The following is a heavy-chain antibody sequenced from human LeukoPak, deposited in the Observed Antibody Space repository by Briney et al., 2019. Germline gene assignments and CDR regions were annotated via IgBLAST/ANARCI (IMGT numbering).Heavy chain of an antibody. V-gene: IGHV3-48*02. J-gene: IGHJ6*02. Sequence: GGSLRLSCAASGFTFSCCAMHWVRQAPGKGLEWVSYISSSSSTIYYADSVKGRFTISRDNAKNSLYLQMNSLRDEDTAVYYCARDKPPNDFWSGYYSYYYGMDVWGQGTTVTVSS. D-gene: IGHD3-3*01. CDR3: ARDKPPNDFWSGYYSYYYGMDV. CDR2: ISSSSSTI. CDR1: GFTFSCCA.